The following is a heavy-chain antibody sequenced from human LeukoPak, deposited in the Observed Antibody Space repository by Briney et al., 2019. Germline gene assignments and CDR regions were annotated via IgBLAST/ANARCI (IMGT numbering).Heavy chain of an antibody. Sequence: GGSLRLSCAASGFTFSDYYMSWIRQAPGKGLEWVSYISSSGSTIYYADSVKGRFTISRDNAKNSLYLRMNSLRAEDTAVYYCARGEKGGRGYSYGSGYWGQGTLVTVSS. CDR3: ARGEKGGRGYSYGSGY. V-gene: IGHV3-11*01. CDR2: ISSSGSTI. CDR1: GFTFSDYY. D-gene: IGHD5-18*01. J-gene: IGHJ4*02.